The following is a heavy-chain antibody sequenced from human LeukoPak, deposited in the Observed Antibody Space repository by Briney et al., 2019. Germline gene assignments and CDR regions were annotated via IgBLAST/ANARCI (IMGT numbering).Heavy chain of an antibody. Sequence: GASVKVSCKASGYTFTSYGISWVRQAPGQGLEWMGWISTYNGHTNYAQKLQGRVTMTTDTSTSTACMELRSLRSDDTAVYYCARENGDYGWFDPWGQGTLVTVSS. CDR3: ARENGDYGWFDP. D-gene: IGHD4-17*01. V-gene: IGHV1-18*01. CDR1: GYTFTSYG. J-gene: IGHJ5*02. CDR2: ISTYNGHT.